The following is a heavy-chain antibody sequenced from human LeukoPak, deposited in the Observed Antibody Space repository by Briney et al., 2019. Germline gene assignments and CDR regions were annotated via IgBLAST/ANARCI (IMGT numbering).Heavy chain of an antibody. D-gene: IGHD6-19*01. CDR3: ARSIWYSSGWYGNQDY. CDR2: INPSGGST. Sequence: ASVKVSCKASGYTFTSYYMHWVRQAPGQGLEWMGIINPSGGSTSYAQKFQGRVTITADESTSTAYMELSSLRSEDTAVYYCARSIWYSSGWYGNQDYWGQGTLVTVSS. CDR1: GYTFTSYY. V-gene: IGHV1-46*01. J-gene: IGHJ4*02.